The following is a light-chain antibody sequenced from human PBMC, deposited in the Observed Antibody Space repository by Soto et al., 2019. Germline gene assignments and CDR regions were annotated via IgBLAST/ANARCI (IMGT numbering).Light chain of an antibody. Sequence: QLVLTQPPSASGTPGQRVTMSCSGSSSNIESNTVNWYQQLPGTAPKLLIYSNNQRPSGVPDRFSGSKSGTSASLAISGLQSEDEADYYCAAWDNSLNGVVFGGGTKVTVL. CDR3: AAWDNSLNGVV. CDR1: SSNIESNT. J-gene: IGLJ2*01. CDR2: SNN. V-gene: IGLV1-44*01.